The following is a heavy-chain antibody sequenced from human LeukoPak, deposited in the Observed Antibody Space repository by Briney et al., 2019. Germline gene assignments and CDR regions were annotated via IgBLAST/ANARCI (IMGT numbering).Heavy chain of an antibody. Sequence: PSETLSLTCTVSGGSISSYYWSWIRQPPGKGLVWIGHIYYSGSTNYNPSLKSRVTISVDTSKNQFSLKLSSVTAADTAVYYCARQVDVGCTSSSCYGHGAFDIWGQGTVVTVSS. CDR2: IYYSGST. V-gene: IGHV4-59*01. D-gene: IGHD2-2*01. CDR1: GGSISSYY. CDR3: ARQVDVGCTSSSCYGHGAFDI. J-gene: IGHJ3*02.